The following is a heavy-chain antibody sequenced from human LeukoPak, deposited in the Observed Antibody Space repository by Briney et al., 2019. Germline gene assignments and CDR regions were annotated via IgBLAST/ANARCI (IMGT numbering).Heavy chain of an antibody. D-gene: IGHD3-3*01. CDR1: GFTFSSYA. J-gene: IGHJ4*02. CDR3: AKDKRITIFGVAHGLDY. Sequence: GGSLRLSCAASGFTFSSYAMSWVRQAPGKGLEWVSAISGSGGSTYYADSVKGRFTISRDNSKNTLYLQMNSLRAEDTAVYYCAKDKRITIFGVAHGLDYWGQGTLVTVSS. CDR2: ISGSGGST. V-gene: IGHV3-23*01.